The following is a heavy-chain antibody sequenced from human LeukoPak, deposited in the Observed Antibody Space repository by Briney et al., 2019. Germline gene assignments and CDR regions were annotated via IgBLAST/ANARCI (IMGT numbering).Heavy chain of an antibody. Sequence: PGGSLRLSCAASGFTFSSYAMSWVRQAPGKGLEWVSAISGSGGSTYYADSVKGRFTISRDNSKNTLYLQMNSLRAEDTAVYYCAKASGGWFGELYPYYYYGMDVWGQGTTVTVSS. V-gene: IGHV3-23*01. D-gene: IGHD3-10*01. CDR3: AKASGGWFGELYPYYYYGMDV. CDR1: GFTFSSYA. J-gene: IGHJ6*02. CDR2: ISGSGGST.